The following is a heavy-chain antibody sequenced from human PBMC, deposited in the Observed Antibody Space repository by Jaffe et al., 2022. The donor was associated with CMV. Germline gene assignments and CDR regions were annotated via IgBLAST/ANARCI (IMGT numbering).Heavy chain of an antibody. D-gene: IGHD4-4*01. CDR1: GFTFSSYW. CDR2: INSDGSST. Sequence: EVQLVESGGGLVQPGGSLRLSCAASGFTFSSYWMHWVRQAPGKGLVWVSRINSDGSSTSYADSVKGRFTISRDNAKNTLYLQMNSLRAEDTAVYYCAREKIDYRYYYGMDVWGQGTTVTVSS. J-gene: IGHJ6*02. CDR3: AREKIDYRYYYGMDV. V-gene: IGHV3-74*01.